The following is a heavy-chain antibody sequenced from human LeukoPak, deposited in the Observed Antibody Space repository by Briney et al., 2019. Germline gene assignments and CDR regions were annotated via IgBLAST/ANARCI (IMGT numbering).Heavy chain of an antibody. V-gene: IGHV1-69-2*01. J-gene: IGHJ4*02. CDR1: GYTFTDYY. D-gene: IGHD2-2*01. CDR3: ATDSGYCSSVRCDPRPLEY. Sequence: ASVTVSFKASGYTFTDYYMYWVQQAPGKGLGWMGRIDPEDDETIYAEKFQGRVTISVDTSTDTAYMELSSLRSEDTAVYYCATDSGYCSSVRCDPRPLEYWGQGTLVTVSS. CDR2: IDPEDDET.